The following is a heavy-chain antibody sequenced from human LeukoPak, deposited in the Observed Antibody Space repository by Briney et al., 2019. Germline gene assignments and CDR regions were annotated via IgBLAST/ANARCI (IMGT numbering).Heavy chain of an antibody. CDR3: ARGPSGWCYFED. V-gene: IGHV3-20*04. CDR1: GFSFGTYG. D-gene: IGHD6-19*01. J-gene: IGHJ4*02. CDR2: INWNGAST. Sequence: PGGSLRLSCAASGFSFGTYGMSWVRQAPGKGLEWVSGINWNGASTVYADSVKGRFTISRDNAKNSLYLQMNSLRAEDTALYYCARGPSGWCYFEDWGQGTLVTVSS.